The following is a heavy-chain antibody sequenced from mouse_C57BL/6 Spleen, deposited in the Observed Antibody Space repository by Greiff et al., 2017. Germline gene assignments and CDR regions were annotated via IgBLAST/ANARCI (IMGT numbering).Heavy chain of an antibody. J-gene: IGHJ3*01. CDR3: ARLGPLIYYYGSMAY. CDR2: INPSNGGT. V-gene: IGHV1-53*01. Sequence: QVQLQQPGPELVKPGASVKLSCKASGYTFTSYWMHWVKQRPGQGLEWIGNINPSNGGTNYNEKFKSKATLTVDKSSSTASMQLSSLTSEDSAVYYCARLGPLIYYYGSMAYWGQGTLVTVSA. D-gene: IGHD1-1*01. CDR1: GYTFTSYW.